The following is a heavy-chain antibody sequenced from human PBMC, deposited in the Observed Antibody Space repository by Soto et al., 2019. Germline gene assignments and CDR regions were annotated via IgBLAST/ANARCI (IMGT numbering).Heavy chain of an antibody. CDR2: IYYSGST. Sequence: SETLSLTCTVSGGSISSYYWSWIRQPPGKGLEWIGYIYYSGSTNYNPSLKSRVTISVDTSKNQFSLELSSVTAADTAVYYCARELDYYGMDVWGQGTTVTVSS. CDR1: GGSISSYY. J-gene: IGHJ6*02. CDR3: ARELDYYGMDV. V-gene: IGHV4-59*01.